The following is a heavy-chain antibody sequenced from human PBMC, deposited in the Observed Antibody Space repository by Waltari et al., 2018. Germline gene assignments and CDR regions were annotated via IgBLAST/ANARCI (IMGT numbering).Heavy chain of an antibody. CDR1: GFTFSSYW. Sequence: EVQLVESGGGLVQPGGSLRLSCAASGFTFSSYWMSWVRQAPGKGLEWVANIKQDGSGKYYGDYGKGRVTISRDNAKNSLYLQMNSLRAEDTAVYYCARERATYYYGSGSYYLFDYWGQGTLVTVSS. D-gene: IGHD3-10*01. CDR3: ARERATYYYGSGSYYLFDY. CDR2: IKQDGSGK. V-gene: IGHV3-7*01. J-gene: IGHJ4*02.